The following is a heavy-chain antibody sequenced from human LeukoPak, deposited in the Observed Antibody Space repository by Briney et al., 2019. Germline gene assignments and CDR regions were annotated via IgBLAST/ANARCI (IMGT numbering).Heavy chain of an antibody. CDR3: ARDTELQIAAAGPYYYYMDV. J-gene: IGHJ6*03. V-gene: IGHV1-2*02. CDR1: GYTFTGYY. Sequence: GASVKVSCKASGYTFTGYYMHWVRQAPGQGLEWMGWINPNSGGTNYAQKFQGRVTMTRDTSISTAYMELSRLRSDDTAVYYCARDTELQIAAAGPYYYYMDVWGKGTTVTVSS. CDR2: INPNSGGT. D-gene: IGHD6-13*01.